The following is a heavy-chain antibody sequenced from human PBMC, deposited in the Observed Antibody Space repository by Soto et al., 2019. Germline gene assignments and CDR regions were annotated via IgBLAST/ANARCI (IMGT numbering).Heavy chain of an antibody. CDR3: ARVQLGMPLWYFDY. J-gene: IGHJ4*02. CDR1: GGSFSGYY. CDR2: INHSGST. V-gene: IGHV4-34*01. D-gene: IGHD7-27*01. Sequence: SETLSLTCAVYGGSFSGYYWSWIRQPPGKGLEWIGEINHSGSTNYNPSLKSRVTISVDTSKNQFSLKLSSVTAADTAVYYCARVQLGMPLWYFDYWGQGTLVTVSS.